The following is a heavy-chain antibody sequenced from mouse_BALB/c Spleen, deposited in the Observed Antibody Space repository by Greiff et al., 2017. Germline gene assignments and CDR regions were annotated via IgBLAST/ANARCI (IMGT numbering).Heavy chain of an antibody. J-gene: IGHJ3*01. V-gene: IGHV14-3*02. CDR3: TRRAWFAY. CDR2: IDPANGNT. CDR1: GFNIKDTY. Sequence: VQLQQSGAELVKPGASVKLSCTASGFNIKDTYMHWVKQRPEQGLEWIGRIDPANGNTKYDPKFQGKATITADTSSNTAYLQLSSLTSEDTAVYYCTRRAWFAYWGQGTLVTVSA.